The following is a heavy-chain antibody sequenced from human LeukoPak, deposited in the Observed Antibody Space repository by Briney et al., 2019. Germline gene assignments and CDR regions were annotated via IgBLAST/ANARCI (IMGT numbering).Heavy chain of an antibody. CDR2: IKQDGSEK. CDR3: ARDLGPCSRTSCYSLAFDI. D-gene: IGHD2-2*01. CDR1: GFTFSTSW. V-gene: IGHV3-7*01. J-gene: IGHJ3*02. Sequence: PGGSLRLSCAASGFTFSTSWMSWVRQAPGKGLEWVANIKQDGSEKYYVDSVKGRFTISRDNAKNSLYLQMNSLRAEDTAVYYCARDLGPCSRTSCYSLAFDIWGQGTTVTVSS.